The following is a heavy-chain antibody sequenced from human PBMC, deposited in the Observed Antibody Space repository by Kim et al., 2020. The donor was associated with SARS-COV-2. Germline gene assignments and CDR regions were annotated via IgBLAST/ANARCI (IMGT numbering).Heavy chain of an antibody. D-gene: IGHD2-21*02. CDR1: GFTFSSYG. J-gene: IGHJ6*01. CDR2: ISYDGSNK. V-gene: IGHV3-30*18. Sequence: GGSLRLSCAASGFTFSSYGMHWVRQAPGKGLEWVAVISYDGSNKYYADSVKGRFTISRDNSKNTLYLQMNSLRAEDTAVYYCAKDDSEPNYYYYGMDVWG. CDR3: AKDDSEPNYYYYGMDV.